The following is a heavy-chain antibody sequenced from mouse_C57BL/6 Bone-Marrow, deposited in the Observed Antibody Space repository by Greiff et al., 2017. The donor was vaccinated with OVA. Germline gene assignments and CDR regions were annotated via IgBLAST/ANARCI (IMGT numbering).Heavy chain of an antibody. V-gene: IGHV1-15*01. CDR2: IDPETGGT. Sequence: QVQLKESGAELVRPGASVTLSCKASGYTFTDYEMHWVKQTPVHGLEWIGAIDPETGGTAYNQKFKGKAILTADKSSSTAYMELRSLTSEDSAVYYCTRYGTTVDYWGQGTTLTVSS. J-gene: IGHJ2*01. D-gene: IGHD1-1*01. CDR1: GYTFTDYE. CDR3: TRYGTTVDY.